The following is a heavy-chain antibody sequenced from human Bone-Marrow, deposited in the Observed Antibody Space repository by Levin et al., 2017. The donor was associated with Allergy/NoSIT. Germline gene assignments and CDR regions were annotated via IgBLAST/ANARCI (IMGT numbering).Heavy chain of an antibody. CDR3: ARWGVVESSSYYGLDV. CDR1: GFTITHNY. V-gene: IGHV3-53*01. D-gene: IGHD3-3*01. CDR2: IYKDGDT. Sequence: GGSLRLSCVVSGFTITHNYMTWVRQAPGKGLEWISVIYKDGDTYYTDSVKGRFTISRDTSKNTVYLQMNSLRVEDTALYYCARWGVVESSSYYGLDVWGQGTTVTVSS. J-gene: IGHJ6*02.